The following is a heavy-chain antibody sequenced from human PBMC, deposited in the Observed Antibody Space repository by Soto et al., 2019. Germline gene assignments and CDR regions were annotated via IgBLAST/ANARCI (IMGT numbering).Heavy chain of an antibody. CDR1: GGSISSGGYY. CDR3: ARVGGINWFDP. J-gene: IGHJ5*02. V-gene: IGHV4-31*03. Sequence: QVQLQESGPGVVKPSQTLSLTCTVSGGSISSGGYYWSWIRQHPGKGLEWIGYIYYSGSTYYNPSLKSRFTISVDTSKNQFSLQLSSVTAADTAVYYCARVGGINWFDPWGQGTLVTVSS. D-gene: IGHD3-16*01. CDR2: IYYSGST.